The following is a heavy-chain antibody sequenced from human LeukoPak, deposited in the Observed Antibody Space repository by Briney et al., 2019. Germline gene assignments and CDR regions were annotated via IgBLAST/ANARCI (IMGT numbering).Heavy chain of an antibody. Sequence: ASVKVSCKASGFTFTGYYIHWVRQAPGQGLEWMGWINPNNGDTNYAQKFQGRVTMTRDTSISTAYMELSRLRSDDTAVYYCARGLSGPYYYYYMDVWGKGTSVTVSS. CDR3: ARGLSGPYYYYYMDV. V-gene: IGHV1-2*02. CDR2: INPNNGDT. J-gene: IGHJ6*03. CDR1: GFTFTGYY. D-gene: IGHD6-19*01.